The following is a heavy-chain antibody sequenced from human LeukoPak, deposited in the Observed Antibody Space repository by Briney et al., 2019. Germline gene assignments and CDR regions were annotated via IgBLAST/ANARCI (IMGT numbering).Heavy chain of an antibody. V-gene: IGHV3-23*01. Sequence: GSLRLSCAASGFTFSSYAMSWVRQAPGKGLEWVSGISGSGGSTYYADSAKGRFTISRDNSKNTLYLQMNSLRAEDTAVYYCAKANGYCSSTSCYYFWYFQHWGQGTLVTVSS. D-gene: IGHD2-2*01. CDR3: AKANGYCSSTSCYYFWYFQH. CDR2: ISGSGGST. J-gene: IGHJ1*01. CDR1: GFTFSSYA.